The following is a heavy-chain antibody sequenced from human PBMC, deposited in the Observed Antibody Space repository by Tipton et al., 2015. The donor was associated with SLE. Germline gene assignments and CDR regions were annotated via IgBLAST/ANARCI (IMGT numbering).Heavy chain of an antibody. Sequence: TLSLTCTVSGGSISSGGYYWSWIRQHPGKGLEWIGYIYYSGSTYYNPSLKSRVTISVDTSKNQFSLKLSSVTAADTAVYYCARQWRRSAFDIWGQGTMVTVSS. CDR3: ARQWRRSAFDI. CDR1: GGSISSGGYY. V-gene: IGHV4-31*03. J-gene: IGHJ3*02. CDR2: IYYSGST. D-gene: IGHD6-19*01.